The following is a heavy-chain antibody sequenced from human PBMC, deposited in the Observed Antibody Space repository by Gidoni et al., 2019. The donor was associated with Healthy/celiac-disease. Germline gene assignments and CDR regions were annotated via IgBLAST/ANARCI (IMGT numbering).Heavy chain of an antibody. D-gene: IGHD3-3*01. CDR2: IKQDGSEK. CDR3: ARDGVLRFLEWLPHTSYYFDY. J-gene: IGHJ4*02. V-gene: IGHV3-7*01. Sequence: PWKGLEWVANIKQDGSEKYYVDSVKGRFTISRDNAKNSLYLQMNSLRAEDTAVYYCARDGVLRFLEWLPHTSYYFDYWGQGTLVTVSS.